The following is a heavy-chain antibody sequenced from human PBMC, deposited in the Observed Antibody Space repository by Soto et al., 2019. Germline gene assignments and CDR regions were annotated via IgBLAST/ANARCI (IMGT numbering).Heavy chain of an antibody. CDR1: GFTFSSYS. V-gene: IGHV3-21*01. D-gene: IGHD2-2*01. Sequence: GGSLRLSCAASGFTFSSYSMNWVRQAPGKGLEWVSSISSSSSYIYYADSVKGRFTISRDNAKNSLYLQMNSLRAEDTAVYYCARVLYCSSTSCFRSHGMDVWGQGTTVTVS. J-gene: IGHJ6*02. CDR3: ARVLYCSSTSCFRSHGMDV. CDR2: ISSSSSYI.